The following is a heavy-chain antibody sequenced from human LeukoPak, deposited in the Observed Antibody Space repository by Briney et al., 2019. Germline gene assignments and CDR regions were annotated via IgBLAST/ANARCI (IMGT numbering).Heavy chain of an antibody. CDR3: ARGMFAQA. CDR2: INHSGST. Sequence: SETLSLTCAVYGGSFSGYYWSWIRQPPGKGLEWIGEINHSGSTNYNPSLKSRLTISVDTSKNQFSQKLSSVTAADTAVYYCARGMFAQAWGQGTLVTVSS. CDR1: GGSFSGYY. D-gene: IGHD3-10*02. J-gene: IGHJ5*02. V-gene: IGHV4-34*01.